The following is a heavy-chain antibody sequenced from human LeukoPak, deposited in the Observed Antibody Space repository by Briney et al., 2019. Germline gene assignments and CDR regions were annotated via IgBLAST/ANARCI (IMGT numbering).Heavy chain of an antibody. CDR2: IYYSGST. V-gene: IGHV4-39*01. D-gene: IGHD1-26*01. Sequence: PSETLSLTCTVSGGSISSSSYCWGWIRQPPGKGLEWIGSIYYSGSTYYNPSLKSRVTISVDTSKNQFSLKLSSVTAADTAVYYCARLSISSGSYHIDYWGQGTLVTVSS. CDR3: ARLSISSGSYHIDY. CDR1: GGSISSSSYC. J-gene: IGHJ4*02.